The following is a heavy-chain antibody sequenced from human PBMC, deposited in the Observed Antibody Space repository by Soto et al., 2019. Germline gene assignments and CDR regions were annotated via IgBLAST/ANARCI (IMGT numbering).Heavy chain of an antibody. CDR1: GFTFGDYT. V-gene: IGHV3-20*04. CDR3: ARATQSYYDTSGYYSYVH. Sequence: GGSLRLSCAASGFTFGDYTMHWVRQAPGKGLEWVPLIDWDGGSTGYADSVKGRFTISRDNAKSSLYLQMNNLRAEDTAFYFCARATQSYYDTSGYYSYVHWGQGAQVTVSS. J-gene: IGHJ4*02. D-gene: IGHD3-22*01. CDR2: IDWDGGST.